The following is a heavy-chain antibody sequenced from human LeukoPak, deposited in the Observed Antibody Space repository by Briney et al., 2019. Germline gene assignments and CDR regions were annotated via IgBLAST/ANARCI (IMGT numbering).Heavy chain of an antibody. CDR2: IYYSGST. V-gene: IGHV4-59*01. Sequence: SETLSFTCTVSGGSINNYYWSWIRQPPGKGLEWLGYIYYSGSTNYNPSLESRVTISLDTSKNHFSLKLSSVTAADTAVYYCARNSGWYMYDYWGQGTLVTVSS. CDR3: ARNSGWYMYDY. CDR1: GGSINNYY. J-gene: IGHJ4*02. D-gene: IGHD6-19*01.